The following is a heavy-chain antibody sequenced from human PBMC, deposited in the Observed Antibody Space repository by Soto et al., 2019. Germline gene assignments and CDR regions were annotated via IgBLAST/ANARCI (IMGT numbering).Heavy chain of an antibody. V-gene: IGHV4-59*02. J-gene: IGHJ6*02. CDR2: IFNSGST. D-gene: IGHD5-12*01. CDR1: GDSVSSYY. CDR3: ARRRGFPYYYGMDV. Sequence: SETLSLTCTVSGDSVSSYYWSWIRQPPGKGLEWIGYIFNSGSTNDNPSLKSRVTISVDRSKNQVSLKLSSVTAADTAVYYCARRRGFPYYYGMDVWGQGTTVTVSS.